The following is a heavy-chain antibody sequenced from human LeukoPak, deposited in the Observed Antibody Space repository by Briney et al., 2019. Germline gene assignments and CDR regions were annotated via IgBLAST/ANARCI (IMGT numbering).Heavy chain of an antibody. J-gene: IGHJ4*02. D-gene: IGHD2-2*01. CDR3: AKDLVVYCSSSSCPIDY. CDR2: IRYDGTNK. Sequence: GGSLRLSCAASGLTFSTYGMHWVRQAPGKGLEWVAFIRYDGTNKYYADSVKGRSTIHRDNSKNTLYLQMNSLRPEDTALYYCAKDLVVYCSSSSCPIDYWGQGTLVTVSS. V-gene: IGHV3-30*02. CDR1: GLTFSTYG.